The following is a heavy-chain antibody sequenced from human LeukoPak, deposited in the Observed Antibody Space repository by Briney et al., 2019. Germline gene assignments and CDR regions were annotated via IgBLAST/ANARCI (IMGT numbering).Heavy chain of an antibody. CDR2: INHSGNT. D-gene: IGHD3-16*01. CDR3: ARGLLDSY. CDR1: GGSFSGYY. J-gene: IGHJ4*02. Sequence: SETLSLTCAVYGGSFSGYYWTWIRQPPGKGLEWIGEINHSGNTNYNPSLKSRVTISVDTSKNQFSLNLGSVTAADTAVYYCARGLLDSYWGQGTLVTVSS. V-gene: IGHV4-34*01.